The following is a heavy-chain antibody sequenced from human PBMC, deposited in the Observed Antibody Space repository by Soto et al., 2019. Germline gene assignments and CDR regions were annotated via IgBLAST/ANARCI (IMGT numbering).Heavy chain of an antibody. J-gene: IGHJ4*02. CDR3: ARDGYLTGFDY. Sequence: QVQLVESGGGAVQPGRSLRLSCAASGFTFSSYAMHWVRQAPGKGLEWVAVISYDGSNKYYADSVKGRFTISRDNSKNTLYLQMNSLRAEDTAVYYCARDGYLTGFDYWGQGTLVTVSS. D-gene: IGHD5-12*01. CDR2: ISYDGSNK. V-gene: IGHV3-30-3*01. CDR1: GFTFSSYA.